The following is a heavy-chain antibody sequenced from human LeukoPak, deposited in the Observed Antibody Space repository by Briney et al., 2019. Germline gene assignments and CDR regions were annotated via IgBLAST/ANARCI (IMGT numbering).Heavy chain of an antibody. CDR2: IYYSGST. V-gene: IGHV4-59*08. D-gene: IGHD3-10*01. Sequence: PSETLSLTCTVSGGSISSYYWSWIRQPPGKGLEWIGYIYYSGSTNYNPSLKSRVTISVDTSKNQFSLKLSSVTAADTAVYYCARGRGWVVRGVIITGFDYWGQGTLATVSS. J-gene: IGHJ4*02. CDR3: ARGRGWVVRGVIITGFDY. CDR1: GGSISSYY.